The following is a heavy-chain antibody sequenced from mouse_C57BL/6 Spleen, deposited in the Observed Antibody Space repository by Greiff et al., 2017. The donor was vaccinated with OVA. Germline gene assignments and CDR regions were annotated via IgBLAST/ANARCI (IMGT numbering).Heavy chain of an antibody. CDR2: INPNYGTT. CDR3: ARGEFITTVTGYFDV. D-gene: IGHD1-1*01. J-gene: IGHJ1*03. Sequence: VQLKESGPELVKPGASVKISCKASGYSFTDYNMNWVKQSNGKSLEWIGVINPNYGTTSYNQKFKGKATLTVDQSSSTAYMQLNSLTSEDSAVYYCARGEFITTVTGYFDVWGTGTTVTVSS. V-gene: IGHV1-39*01. CDR1: GYSFTDYN.